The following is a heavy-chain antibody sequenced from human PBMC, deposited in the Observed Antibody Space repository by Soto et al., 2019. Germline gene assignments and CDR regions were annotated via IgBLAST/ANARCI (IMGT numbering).Heavy chain of an antibody. Sequence: NPSETLSLTCAVYGGSFSGYYWSWIRQPPGKGLEWIGEINHSGSTNYNPSLKSRVTISVDTSKNQFSLKLSSVTAADTAVYYRARGKLSDYVWGSYRYHFDYWGPGTVVTVSS. CDR2: INHSGST. CDR3: ARGKLSDYVWGSYRYHFDY. D-gene: IGHD3-16*02. V-gene: IGHV4-34*01. CDR1: GGSFSGYY. J-gene: IGHJ4*02.